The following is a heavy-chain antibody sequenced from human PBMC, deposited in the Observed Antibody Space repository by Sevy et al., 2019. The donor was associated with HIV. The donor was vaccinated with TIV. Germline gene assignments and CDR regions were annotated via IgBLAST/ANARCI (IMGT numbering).Heavy chain of an antibody. CDR2: FDPEDDET. CDR3: AVTKDYYDSSGYPFDY. J-gene: IGHJ4*02. CDR1: GYTLTQFS. V-gene: IGHV1-24*01. Sequence: ASVKVSCKLSGYTLTQFSMHWVRQAPGKGLEWMATFDPEDDETIYAQRLQGRVTMTEDTSTDTAYMELSSLRSDDTAVYYCAVTKDYYDSSGYPFDYWGQGSLVTVSS. D-gene: IGHD3-22*01.